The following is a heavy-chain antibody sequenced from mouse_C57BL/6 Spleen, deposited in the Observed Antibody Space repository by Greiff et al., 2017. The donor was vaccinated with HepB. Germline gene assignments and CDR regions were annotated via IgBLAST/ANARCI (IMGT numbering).Heavy chain of an antibody. D-gene: IGHD2-1*01. J-gene: IGHJ2*01. CDR1: GYTFTSYW. CDR3: AREGSGNYVGGY. CDR2: IYPGSGST. V-gene: IGHV1-55*01. Sequence: VQLQQSGAELVKPGASVKMSCKASGYTFTSYWITWVKQRPGQGLEWIGDIYPGSGSTNYNEKFKSKATLTVDTSSSTAYMQLSSLTSEDSAVYYCAREGSGNYVGGYWGQGTTLTVSS.